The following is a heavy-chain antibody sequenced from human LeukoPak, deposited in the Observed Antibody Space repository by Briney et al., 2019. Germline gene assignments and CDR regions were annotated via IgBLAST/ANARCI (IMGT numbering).Heavy chain of an antibody. CDR1: EFTFSSYG. J-gene: IGHJ4*02. D-gene: IGHD3-9*01. CDR2: IWYDGSNK. Sequence: GGSLRLSCAASEFTFSSYGMHWVRQAPGKGLEWVAVIWYDGSNKYYADSVKGRFTISRDNSKNTLYLQMNSLRAEDTAVYYCARDGDYDILTGYPDYWGQGTLVTVSS. CDR3: ARDGDYDILTGYPDY. V-gene: IGHV3-33*01.